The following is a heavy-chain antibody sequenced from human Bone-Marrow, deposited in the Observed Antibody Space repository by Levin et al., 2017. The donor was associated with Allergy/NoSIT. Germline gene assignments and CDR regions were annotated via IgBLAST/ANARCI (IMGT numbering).Heavy chain of an antibody. D-gene: IGHD6-13*01. CDR2: IIPIFGTA. V-gene: IGHV1-69*13. J-gene: IGHJ3*02. Sequence: SVKVSCKASGGTFSSYAISWVRQAPGQGLEWMGGIIPIFGTANYAQKFQGRVTITADESTSTAYMELSSLRSEDTAVYYCARDINDYRIAAAEPRSGDAFDIWGQGTMVTVSS. CDR1: GGTFSSYA. CDR3: ARDINDYRIAAAEPRSGDAFDI.